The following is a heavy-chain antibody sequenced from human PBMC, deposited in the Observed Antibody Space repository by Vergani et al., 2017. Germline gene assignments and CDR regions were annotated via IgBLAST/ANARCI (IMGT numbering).Heavy chain of an antibody. CDR2: IIPSFGIP. J-gene: IGHJ6*03. D-gene: IGHD1-14*01. V-gene: IGHV1-69*01. Sequence: QVQLVQSGAEVKKPGSSVKVSCKASGGTFSSFGINWVRQAPGQGLEWMGGIIPSFGIPNYAQRFQDRVTITADESTSTAYMELSSLRSEDTAVYYCARVAEPYYYYYYVDVWGKGTTVTVSS. CDR3: ARVAEPYYYYYYVDV. CDR1: GGTFSSFG.